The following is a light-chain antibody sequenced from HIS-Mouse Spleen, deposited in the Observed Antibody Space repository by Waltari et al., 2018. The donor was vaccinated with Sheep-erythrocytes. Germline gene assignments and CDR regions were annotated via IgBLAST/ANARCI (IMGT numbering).Light chain of an antibody. CDR2: DVS. CDR1: SSDVGGYNY. V-gene: IGLV2-11*01. Sequence: QSALTQPRSVSGSPGQSVTISCTGTSSDVGGYNYVSWYQQYPGKAPKLMLYDVSKRPSGGPDRFSGSKSGNTASLTISGLQAEDEADYYCCSYAGSYNHVFATGTKVTVL. J-gene: IGLJ1*01. CDR3: CSYAGSYNHV.